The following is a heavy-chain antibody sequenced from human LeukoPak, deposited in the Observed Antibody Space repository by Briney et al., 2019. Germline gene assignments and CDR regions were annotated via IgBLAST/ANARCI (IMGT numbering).Heavy chain of an antibody. J-gene: IGHJ6*02. V-gene: IGHV3-53*01. CDR3: ASAYIAAAAYYYGMDV. CDR2: IYSGGST. CDR1: GFTFSSYA. D-gene: IGHD6-13*01. Sequence: GGSLRLSCAASGFTFSSYAMHWVRQAPGKGLEWVSVIYSGGSTYYADSVKGRFTISRDNSKNTLYLQMNSLRAEDTAVYYCASAYIAAAAYYYGMDVWGQGTTVTVSS.